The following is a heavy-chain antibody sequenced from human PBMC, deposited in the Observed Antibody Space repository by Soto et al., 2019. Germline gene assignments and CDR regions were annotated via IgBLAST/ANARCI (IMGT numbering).Heavy chain of an antibody. CDR2: IKSKTDGGTT. D-gene: IGHD6-19*01. CDR3: TTVSSGPRFFLIGQEYHI. CDR1: GFTFSNAW. V-gene: IGHV3-15*01. Sequence: GGSLRLSCAASGFTFSNAWMSWVRQAPGKGLEWVGRIKSKTDGGTTDYAAPVKGRFTISRDDSKNTLYLQMNSLKTEDTAVYYCTTVSSGPRFFLIGQEYHIRGQGTMVTVSS. J-gene: IGHJ3*02.